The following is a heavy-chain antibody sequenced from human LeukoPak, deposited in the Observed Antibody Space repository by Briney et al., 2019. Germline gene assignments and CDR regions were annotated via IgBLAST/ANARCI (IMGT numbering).Heavy chain of an antibody. J-gene: IGHJ5*02. Sequence: GASVKVSCKASGYTFTSYDINWVRQATGQGLEWMGWMNPNSGNTGYAQKFQGRVTMTRNTSISTAYMELSSPRSEDTAVYYCARGMPYRGGYCSGGSCSRNWFDPWGQGTLVTVSS. CDR1: GYTFTSYD. CDR3: ARGMPYRGGYCSGGSCSRNWFDP. CDR2: MNPNSGNT. D-gene: IGHD2-15*01. V-gene: IGHV1-8*01.